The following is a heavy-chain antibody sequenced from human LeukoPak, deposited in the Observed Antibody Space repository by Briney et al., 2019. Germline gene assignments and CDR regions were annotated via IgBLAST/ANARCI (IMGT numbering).Heavy chain of an antibody. CDR2: IKQDGSEK. V-gene: IGHV3-7*01. CDR3: AREDGDYEVDRGSHFDY. Sequence: GGSLRLSCAASGFTFSSYWMSWVRQAPGKGLEWVASIKQDGSEKYYVDSVKGRFTISGDNAKNSLYLQMNSLRAEDTAVYYCAREDGDYEVDRGSHFDYWGQGTLVTVSS. J-gene: IGHJ4*02. CDR1: GFTFSSYW. D-gene: IGHD4-17*01.